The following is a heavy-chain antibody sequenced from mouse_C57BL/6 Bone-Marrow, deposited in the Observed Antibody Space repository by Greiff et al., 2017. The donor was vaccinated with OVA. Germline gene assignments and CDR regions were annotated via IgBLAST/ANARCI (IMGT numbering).Heavy chain of an antibody. Sequence: QVHVKQSGAELVRPGTSVKMSCKASGYTFTNYWIGWAKQRPGHGLEWIGDIYPGGGYTNYNEKFKGKATLTADKSSSTAYMQFSSLTSEDSAIYYCARYPSYYYGSSYAMDYWGQGTSVTVSS. V-gene: IGHV1-63*01. CDR1: GYTFTNYW. CDR3: ARYPSYYYGSSYAMDY. CDR2: IYPGGGYT. D-gene: IGHD1-1*01. J-gene: IGHJ4*01.